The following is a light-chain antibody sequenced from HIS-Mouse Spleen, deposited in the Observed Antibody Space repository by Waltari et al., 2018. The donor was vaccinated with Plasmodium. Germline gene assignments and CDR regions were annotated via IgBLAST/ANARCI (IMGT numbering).Light chain of an antibody. V-gene: IGKV3-11*01. CDR2: DAS. J-gene: IGKJ4*01. CDR1: QSVSNS. Sequence: EIVLTQSPATLSLSPGERATLYCRASQSVSNSLAWYQQKPGQAPRLLIYDASNRATGIPARFSGSGSGTDFTLTISSLEPEDFAVYYCQQRSNWPRVLTFGGGTKVEIK. CDR3: QQRSNWPRVLT.